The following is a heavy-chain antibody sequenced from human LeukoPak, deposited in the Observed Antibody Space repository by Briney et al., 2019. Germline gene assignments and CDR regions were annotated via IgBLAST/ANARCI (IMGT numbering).Heavy chain of an antibody. Sequence: SQTLSLTCSVXGXXIXXGXXXXXXXRXXXXKXXXXXGYIXYXGXTYYNPSLKXRXTISVEKSKNQFSLNLSSVTAAXTAVYYCAAWDSGYPSDYWGQGTLVTVSS. CDR3: AAWDSGYPSDY. CDR1: GXXIXXGXXX. CDR2: IXYXGXT. V-gene: IGHV4-31*03. J-gene: IGHJ4*02. D-gene: IGHD5-12*01.